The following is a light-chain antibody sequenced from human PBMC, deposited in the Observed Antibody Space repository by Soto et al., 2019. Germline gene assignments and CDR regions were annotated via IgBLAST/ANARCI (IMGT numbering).Light chain of an antibody. CDR3: QQYGSSSWT. V-gene: IGKV3-20*01. J-gene: IGKJ1*01. CDR2: GAS. CDR1: QSISDT. Sequence: IVMTQSPSTLSVSPLGRATLSFMASQSISDTLAWYQQKPGQAPRLLIYGASSRATGIPDRFSGSGSGTDFTLTISRLEPEDFAVYYCQQYGSSSWTFGQGTKVDI.